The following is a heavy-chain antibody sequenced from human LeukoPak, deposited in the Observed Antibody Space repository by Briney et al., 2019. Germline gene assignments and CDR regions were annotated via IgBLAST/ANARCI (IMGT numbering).Heavy chain of an antibody. Sequence: SGGSLRLSCAVSGFSLSNYWMSWVRQAPGKGLEWVANINQDGSDKYYVDSVMGRFTISKDNAKNSVYLQMNSLRPEDTAIYYCAWYGVTHGLDVWGQGTTVTVSS. CDR2: INQDGSDK. J-gene: IGHJ6*02. CDR3: AWYGVTHGLDV. V-gene: IGHV3-7*01. CDR1: GFSLSNYW. D-gene: IGHD3-10*01.